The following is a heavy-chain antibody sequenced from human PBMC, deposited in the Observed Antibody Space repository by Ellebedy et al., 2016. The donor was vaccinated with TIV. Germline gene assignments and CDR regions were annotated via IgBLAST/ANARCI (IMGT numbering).Heavy chain of an antibody. J-gene: IGHJ4*02. D-gene: IGHD3-16*01. CDR3: ARIVGGAEDY. V-gene: IGHV5-10-1*01. CDR1: GYSFTSYW. CDR2: IDPSDSYT. Sequence: GESLKISCKGSGYSFTSYWIGWVRQMPGKGLEWMGRIDPSDSYTNYSPSFQGHVTISADKSISTAYLQWSSLKASDTAMYYCARIVGGAEDYWGQGTLVTVSS.